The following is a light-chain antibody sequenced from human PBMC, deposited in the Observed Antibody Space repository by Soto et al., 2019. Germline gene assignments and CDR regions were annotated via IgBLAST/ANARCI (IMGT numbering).Light chain of an antibody. CDR2: GAS. CDR1: QSVSSTY. V-gene: IGKV3-20*01. CDR3: QQYGRSPWT. J-gene: IGKJ1*01. Sequence: EIVLTQSPGTLSLSPGERATLSCRASQSVSSTYLAWYQQKPGQAPRLLIHGASSRATGIPERLSGSVSGTDFTLTISRLEPEDFAVYYCQQYGRSPWTFGQGTKVEIK.